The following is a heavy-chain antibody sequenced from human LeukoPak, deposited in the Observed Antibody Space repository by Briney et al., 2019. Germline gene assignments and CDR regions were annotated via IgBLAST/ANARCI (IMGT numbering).Heavy chain of an antibody. CDR2: ITPNSGGT. Sequence: ASLNPSCKASGYTFTGYYMHWVRQAPGQGLERIVGITPNSGGTNYAQKFQGRVTMTRDTSISTAYMELSRLRSDDTAVYYCARGNDYFDYWGQGTLVTVSS. J-gene: IGHJ4*02. V-gene: IGHV1-2*02. D-gene: IGHD2-8*01. CDR3: ARGNDYFDY. CDR1: GYTFTGYY.